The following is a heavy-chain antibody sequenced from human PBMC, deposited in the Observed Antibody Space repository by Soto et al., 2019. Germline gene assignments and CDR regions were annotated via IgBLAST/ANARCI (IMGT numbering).Heavy chain of an antibody. CDR3: ARHVRTYYYGSGSYRVAEYFQH. CDR1: GYSFTSYW. CDR2: IDPSDSYT. J-gene: IGHJ1*01. V-gene: IGHV5-10-1*01. Sequence: PGESLKISCKGSGYSFTSYWISWVRQMPGKGLGWMGRIDPSDSYTNYSPSFQGHVTISADKSISTAYLQWSSLKASDTAMYYCARHVRTYYYGSGSYRVAEYFQHWGQGTLVTVSS. D-gene: IGHD3-10*01.